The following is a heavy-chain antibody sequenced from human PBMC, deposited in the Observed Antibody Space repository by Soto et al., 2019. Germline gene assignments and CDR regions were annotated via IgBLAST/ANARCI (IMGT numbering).Heavy chain of an antibody. CDR1: GYTFTSYG. Sequence: SVLASCKTFGYTFTSYGVSWGRQTPEQGLEWMGWISAYNGNTNHAQKLQGRVTMTPDTTTSTAHMELRSLRSDDTAVDYCARDRAIEQWLSKSPPDYWGQGTLVTVSS. J-gene: IGHJ4*02. CDR2: ISAYNGNT. V-gene: IGHV1-18*01. D-gene: IGHD6-19*01. CDR3: ARDRAIEQWLSKSPPDY.